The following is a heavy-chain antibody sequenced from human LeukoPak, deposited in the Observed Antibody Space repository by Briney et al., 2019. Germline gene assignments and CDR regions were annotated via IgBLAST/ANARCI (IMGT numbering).Heavy chain of an antibody. V-gene: IGHV4-34*01. D-gene: IGHD3-10*01. CDR2: INHSGST. CDR1: GGSFSGYY. J-gene: IGHJ4*02. CDR3: ARGGWFGFWEYYFDY. Sequence: PSETLSLTCAVYGGSFSGYYWSWIRPPPGKGLEWIGEINHSGSTNYNPSLKSRVTISVDTSKNQFSLKLSSVTAADTAVYYCARGGWFGFWEYYFDYWGQGTLVTVSS.